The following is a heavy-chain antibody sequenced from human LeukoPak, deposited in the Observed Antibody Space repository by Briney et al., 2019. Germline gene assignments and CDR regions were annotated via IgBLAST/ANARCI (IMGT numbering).Heavy chain of an antibody. J-gene: IGHJ4*02. CDR1: GGSISSYY. CDR3: ARDHSSGFDY. Sequence: PSETLSLTCTVSGGSISSYYWSCIRQPAGKGLEWIGRIYTSGSTNYNPSLKSRVTISVDKSKNQFSLKLSSVTAADTAVYYCARDHSSGFDYWGQGTLVTVSS. CDR2: IYTSGST. V-gene: IGHV4-4*07. D-gene: IGHD6-19*01.